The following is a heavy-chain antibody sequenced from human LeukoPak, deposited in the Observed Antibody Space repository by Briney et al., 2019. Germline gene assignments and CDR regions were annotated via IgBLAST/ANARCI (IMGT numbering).Heavy chain of an antibody. D-gene: IGHD3-16*01. CDR2: INPNSGGT. CDR1: GYTFTGYY. V-gene: IGHV1-2*06. J-gene: IGHJ6*03. Sequence: GASVKVSCKASGYTFTGYYMHWVRQAPGQGLEWMGRINPNSGGTNYAQKFQGRVTMTRDMSISTAYMELSRLRSDDTAVYYCASLGFIGTYPIQGYYYYYMDVWGKGTTVTVSS. CDR3: ASLGFIGTYPIQGYYYYYMDV.